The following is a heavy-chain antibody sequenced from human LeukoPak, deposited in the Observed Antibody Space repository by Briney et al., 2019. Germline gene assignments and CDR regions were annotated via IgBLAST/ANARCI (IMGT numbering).Heavy chain of an antibody. CDR3: ARGDGHCSGGSCPAGGY. CDR2: ISGSTGST. CDR1: GFTFSNYA. D-gene: IGHD2-15*01. V-gene: IGHV3-23*01. J-gene: IGHJ4*02. Sequence: PGGSLRPSCAASGFTFSNYAMNWVRQAPGKGLEWVSLISGSTGSTYYADSVKGRFTISRDISENTLYLQMNSLRAEDTAVYYCARGDGHCSGGSCPAGGYWGQGTLVTVSS.